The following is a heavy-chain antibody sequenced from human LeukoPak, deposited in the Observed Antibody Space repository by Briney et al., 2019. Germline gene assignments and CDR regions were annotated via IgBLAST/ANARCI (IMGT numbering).Heavy chain of an antibody. Sequence: GRSLRLSCAASGFTFSSYAMHWVRQAPGKGLEWVSAISGSGGSTYYADSVKGRFTISRDNSKNTLYLQMNSLRAEDTAVYYCARDLITMVRGVIGGPQLYYYYGMDVWGQGTTVTVSS. CDR1: GFTFSSYA. J-gene: IGHJ6*02. D-gene: IGHD3-10*01. V-gene: IGHV3-23*01. CDR3: ARDLITMVRGVIGGPQLYYYYGMDV. CDR2: ISGSGGST.